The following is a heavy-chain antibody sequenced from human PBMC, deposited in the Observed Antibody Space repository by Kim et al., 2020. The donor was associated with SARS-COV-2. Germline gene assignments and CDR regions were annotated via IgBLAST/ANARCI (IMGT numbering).Heavy chain of an antibody. D-gene: IGHD4-4*01. CDR3: VRAITTGSSS. J-gene: IGHJ5*02. CDR2: MDEHGSGK. CDR1: GFTLSDYW. Sequence: GGSLRLSCVASGFTLSDYWMNWVRQAPGKGLEWVATMDEHGSGKYYVDSVRGRFTISRDKAKNSLQLQMNGLRAEDTAMYYCVRAITTGSSSWGQGTLV. V-gene: IGHV3-7*03.